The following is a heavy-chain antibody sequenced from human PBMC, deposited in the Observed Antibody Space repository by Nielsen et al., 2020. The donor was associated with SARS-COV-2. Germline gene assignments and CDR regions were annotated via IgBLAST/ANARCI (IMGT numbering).Heavy chain of an antibody. V-gene: IGHV3-21*01. CDR3: ARSITPSLGAFDI. CDR1: GFTFSSYS. CDR2: ISSSSSYI. J-gene: IGHJ3*02. Sequence: GGSLRLSCAASGFTFSSYSMNWVRQAPGKGLEWVSSISSSSSYIYYADSVKGRFTISRDNAKNSLYLQMNSLRAEDTAVYYCARSITPSLGAFDIWGQGTMVTVSS. D-gene: IGHD3-10*01.